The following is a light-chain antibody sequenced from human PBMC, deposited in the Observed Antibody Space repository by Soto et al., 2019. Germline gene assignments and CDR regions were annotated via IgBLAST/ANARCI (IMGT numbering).Light chain of an antibody. CDR3: QQYDNLPPTWT. Sequence: DIQLTQSPSTLSASVGYRFTITCQASQDIATYLNWYQQKPGKAPNLLIYDASNLETGVPSRFSGGGSGTHFTFTISKLQPEDIATYYCQQYDNLPPTWTFGQGTTVDIK. V-gene: IGKV1-33*01. J-gene: IGKJ1*01. CDR1: QDIATY. CDR2: DAS.